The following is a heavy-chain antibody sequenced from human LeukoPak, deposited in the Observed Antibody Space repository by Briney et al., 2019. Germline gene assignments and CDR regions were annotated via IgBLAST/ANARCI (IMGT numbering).Heavy chain of an antibody. Sequence: PSETLSLTCTVSGGSISSYYWSWIRQPPGKGLEWIGYIYYSGSTNYNPSLKSRVTISVDTSKNQFSLKLSSVTAADTAVYYCAREVGWELPKYYFDYWGQGTLVTVSS. J-gene: IGHJ4*02. CDR2: IYYSGST. CDR1: GGSISSYY. D-gene: IGHD2-15*01. CDR3: AREVGWELPKYYFDY. V-gene: IGHV4-59*12.